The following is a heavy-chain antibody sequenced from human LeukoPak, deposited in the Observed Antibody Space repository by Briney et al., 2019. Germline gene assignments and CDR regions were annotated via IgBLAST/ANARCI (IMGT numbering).Heavy chain of an antibody. Sequence: SETLSLTCTVSGGSISSSSYYWGWIRQPPGKGLEWIGSIYYSGSTYYNPSLKSRVTISVDTSKNQFSLKLSSVTAADTAVYYCASPALNDYGDYQEYFQHWGQGTLVTASS. CDR1: GGSISSSSYY. CDR3: ASPALNDYGDYQEYFQH. D-gene: IGHD4-17*01. V-gene: IGHV4-39*07. J-gene: IGHJ1*01. CDR2: IYYSGST.